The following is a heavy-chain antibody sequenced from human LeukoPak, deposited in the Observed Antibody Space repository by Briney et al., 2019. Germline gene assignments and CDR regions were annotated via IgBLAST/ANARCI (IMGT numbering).Heavy chain of an antibody. J-gene: IGHJ6*03. CDR3: ARGRGDYYYYYYYYMDV. CDR1: GGTFSSYA. D-gene: IGHD3-10*01. V-gene: IGHV1-69*13. CDR2: IIQIFGTA. Sequence: SSVKVPCKASGGTFSSYAISWVRQAAGQGLEWMGGIIQIFGTANYAQKCQGRVTITADESTSTAYMELSSLRSEDTAVYYCARGRGDYYYYYYYYMDVWGKGTTVTISS.